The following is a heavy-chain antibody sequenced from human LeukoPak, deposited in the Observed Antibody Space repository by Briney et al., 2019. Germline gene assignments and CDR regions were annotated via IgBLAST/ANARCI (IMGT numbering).Heavy chain of an antibody. CDR3: ARHPPQLVTPAEYYFDY. V-gene: IGHV4-34*01. CDR2: INHSGST. Sequence: SETLSLTCAVYGGSFSGYYWSWIRQPPGKGLEWIGEINHSGSTNYNPSLKSRVTISVDTSKNQFSLKLSSVTAADTAVYYCARHPPQLVTPAEYYFDYWGQGTLVTVSS. D-gene: IGHD6-13*01. J-gene: IGHJ4*02. CDR1: GGSFSGYY.